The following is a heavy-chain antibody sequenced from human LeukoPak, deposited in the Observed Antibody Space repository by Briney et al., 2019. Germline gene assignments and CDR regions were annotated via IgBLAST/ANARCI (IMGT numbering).Heavy chain of an antibody. Sequence: SVKVSCKASGGTFSSYAISWVRQAPGQGLEWMGGIIPIFGTANYAQKFQGRVTITADESTSTAYMELSSLRSEDTAVYYCAKAGPTAAAGTGFDYWGQGTLVTVSS. D-gene: IGHD6-13*01. J-gene: IGHJ4*02. CDR2: IIPIFGTA. CDR3: AKAGPTAAAGTGFDY. CDR1: GGTFSSYA. V-gene: IGHV1-69*01.